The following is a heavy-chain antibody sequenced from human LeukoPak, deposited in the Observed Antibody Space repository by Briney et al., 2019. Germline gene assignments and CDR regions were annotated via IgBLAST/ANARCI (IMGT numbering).Heavy chain of an antibody. CDR3: ARDGGPAGFDY. CDR1: GFTFNSYT. CDR2: ISGSGGST. V-gene: IGHV3-23*01. Sequence: GGSLRLSCAGSGFTFNSYTMSWVRQAPGKGLEWVSGISGSGGSTYYADSVKGRFTISRHNSKNTLYLQMNSLRAEDTAVYYCARDGGPAGFDYWGQGTLVTVSS. J-gene: IGHJ4*02. D-gene: IGHD3-16*01.